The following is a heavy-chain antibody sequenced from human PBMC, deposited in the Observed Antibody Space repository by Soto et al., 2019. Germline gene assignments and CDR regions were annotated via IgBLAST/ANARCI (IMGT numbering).Heavy chain of an antibody. J-gene: IGHJ3*01. Sequence: EVQLVESGGGLVQPGGSRRVSCAASGFTFSSHWLHWVRQAPGKGLVWVSRLKTDGSNTNYAESVKGRFTISRDNAKNTLYLEMNSLRAEDTAVYYCARWVPNHYGFDVWGQGTMVTVSS. CDR3: ARWVPNHYGFDV. CDR1: GFTFSSHW. CDR2: LKTDGSNT. D-gene: IGHD2-8*01. V-gene: IGHV3-74*01.